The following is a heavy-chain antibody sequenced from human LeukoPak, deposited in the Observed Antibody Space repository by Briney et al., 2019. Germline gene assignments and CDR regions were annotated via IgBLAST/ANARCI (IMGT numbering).Heavy chain of an antibody. CDR3: ARDRTIRAILWFGEKDRDNWFDP. CDR1: GYTFTGYY. CDR2: TNPNIGGT. Sequence: ASVKVSCKASGYTFTGYYMHWVRQAPGQGLEWMGWTNPNIGGTNYAQKFQGRVTMTRDTSISTAYMELSRLRSDDTAVYYCARDRTIRAILWFGEKDRDNWFDPWGQGTLVTVSS. J-gene: IGHJ5*02. V-gene: IGHV1-2*02. D-gene: IGHD3-10*01.